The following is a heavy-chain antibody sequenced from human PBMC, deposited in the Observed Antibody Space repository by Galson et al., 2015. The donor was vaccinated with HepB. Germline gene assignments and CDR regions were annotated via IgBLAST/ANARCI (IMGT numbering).Heavy chain of an antibody. CDR2: INHSGST. V-gene: IGHV4-34*01. D-gene: IGHD3-3*01. CDR1: GGSFSGYY. CDR3: ARGRRNGLRFLEWLSPPDY. Sequence: ETLSLTCAVYGGSFSGYYWSWIRQPPGKGLEWIGEINHSGSTNYNPSLKSRVTISVDTSKNQFSLKLSSVTAADTAVYYCARGRRNGLRFLEWLSPPDYWGQGTLVTVSS. J-gene: IGHJ4*02.